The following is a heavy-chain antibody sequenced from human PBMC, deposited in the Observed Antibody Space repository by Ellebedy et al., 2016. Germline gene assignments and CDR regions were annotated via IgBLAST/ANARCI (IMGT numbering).Heavy chain of an antibody. V-gene: IGHV3-53*01. CDR2: ITKDGGTA. CDR1: GFTVSSNY. J-gene: IGHJ4*02. Sequence: GESLKISCAASGFTVSSNYMSWVRQAPGKGLEWVSAITKDGGTAYYADSVKGRFTSSRNNSKNTLYLQMNSLRAEDTAVYYCATPYTSGWYAYWGQGTLVTLSS. D-gene: IGHD6-19*01. CDR3: ATPYTSGWYAY.